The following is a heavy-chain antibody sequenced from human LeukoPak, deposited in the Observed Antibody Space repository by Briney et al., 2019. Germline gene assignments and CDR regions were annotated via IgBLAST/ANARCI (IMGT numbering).Heavy chain of an antibody. CDR3: ASVPSGRGGWFDP. CDR2: INPSGGST. J-gene: IGHJ5*02. D-gene: IGHD1-26*01. V-gene: IGHV1-46*01. Sequence: GASVKVSCKASGYTFTSYYMHWVRQAPGQGLEWMGIINPSGGSTSYAQKFQGRVTMTRDTSTSTVYMELSSLRSEDTAVYYCASVPSGRGGWFDPWGQGTLVTVSS. CDR1: GYTFTSYY.